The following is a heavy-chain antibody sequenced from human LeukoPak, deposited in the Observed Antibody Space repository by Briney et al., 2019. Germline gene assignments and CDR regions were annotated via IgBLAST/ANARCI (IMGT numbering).Heavy chain of an antibody. CDR3: AKGPQLYSGYHPDY. V-gene: IGHV3-23*01. CDR1: GFTFSSDA. J-gene: IGHJ4*02. D-gene: IGHD5-12*01. CDR2: INGSDDTT. Sequence: PGGYLRLYCAASGFTFSSDAMTWVRPAPGQGLEWVSTINGSDDTTYYADSVKVRFTISRDYSKNTVHLQLNNLRAEDTAMYYCAKGPQLYSGYHPDYWGQGTLVTVSS.